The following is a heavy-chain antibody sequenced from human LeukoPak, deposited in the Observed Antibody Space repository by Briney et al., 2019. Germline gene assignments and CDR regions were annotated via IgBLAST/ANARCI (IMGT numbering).Heavy chain of an antibody. D-gene: IGHD2-2*01. CDR1: GYTFTSYG. V-gene: IGHV1-18*01. CDR2: ISAYNGKT. CDR3: ARVGQYCSSSSCFDY. J-gene: IGHJ4*02. Sequence: ASVKVSCKASGYTFTSYGVSWVRQAPGQGLEWMGWISAYNGKTDYPQKLQGRVTMATDTSTSTAYMELRSLRSDDTAVYYCARVGQYCSSSSCFDYWGQGTLVTVSS.